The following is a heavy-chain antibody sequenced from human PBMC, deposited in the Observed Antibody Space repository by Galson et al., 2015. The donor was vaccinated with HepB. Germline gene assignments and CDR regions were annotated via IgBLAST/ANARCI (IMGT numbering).Heavy chain of an antibody. CDR1: GGSISSRNW. J-gene: IGHJ6*02. CDR3: AREGGYTNYYYGMDV. Sequence: ETLSLTCAVSGGSISSRNWWSWVRQPPGKGLEWIGEIYPSGTTSGTTNYNPSPKSRITISIDKSKNQFFLKLSSVTAADTALYYCAREGGYTNYYYGMDVGGQGTTVIVSS. CDR2: IYPSGTTSGTT. V-gene: IGHV4-4*02. D-gene: IGHD5-18*01.